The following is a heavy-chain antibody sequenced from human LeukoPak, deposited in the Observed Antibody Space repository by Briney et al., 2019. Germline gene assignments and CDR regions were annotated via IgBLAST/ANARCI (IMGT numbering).Heavy chain of an antibody. D-gene: IGHD6-6*01. Sequence: GGSLRLSRAASGFTVSSNDMGWVRQAPGKGLEWVSFIYSGGSTHYTDSVKGRFSISRDNSKNTVSLQMNSLRAEDTAVYYCARRTVPGRPAYWGQGTLVTVSS. CDR1: GFTVSSND. V-gene: IGHV3-66*04. CDR3: ARRTVPGRPAY. J-gene: IGHJ4*02. CDR2: IYSGGST.